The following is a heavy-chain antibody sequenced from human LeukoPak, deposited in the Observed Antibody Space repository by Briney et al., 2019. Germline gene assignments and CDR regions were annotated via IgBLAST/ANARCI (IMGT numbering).Heavy chain of an antibody. CDR1: GGSISSGSYY. D-gene: IGHD3-9*01. CDR2: IYTSGSI. J-gene: IGHJ6*03. Sequence: SQTLSLTCTVSGGSISSGSYYWSWIRQPAGKGLEWIGRIYTSGSINYNPSLKSRVTISVDTSKNQFSLKLSSVTAADTAVYYCASSGPVYFYYYMDVWGKGTTVTVSS. V-gene: IGHV4-61*02. CDR3: ASSGPVYFYYYMDV.